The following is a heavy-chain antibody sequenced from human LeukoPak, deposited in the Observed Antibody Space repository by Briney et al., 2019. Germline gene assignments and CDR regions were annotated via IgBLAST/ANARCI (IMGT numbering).Heavy chain of an antibody. D-gene: IGHD2-2*01. Sequence: GRSLRLSCTASGFTFGDYAMSWVRQAPGKGLEWVGFIRSKAYSGTTEYAASVKGRFTISRDDSKSIAYLQMNSLKTEDTAVYYCTSSYCSSTSCYAWGQGTLVTVSS. CDR2: IRSKAYSGTT. CDR3: TSSYCSSTSCYA. CDR1: GFTFGDYA. J-gene: IGHJ4*02. V-gene: IGHV3-49*04.